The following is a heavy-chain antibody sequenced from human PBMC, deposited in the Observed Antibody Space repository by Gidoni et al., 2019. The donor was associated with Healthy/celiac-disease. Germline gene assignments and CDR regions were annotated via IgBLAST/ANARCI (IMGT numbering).Heavy chain of an antibody. CDR1: GYTFTSYY. V-gene: IGHV1-46*03. J-gene: IGHJ4*02. CDR3: ARQRIEYYDFWSGYFDY. Sequence: QVQLVQSGAEVKKPGASVKVSCKASGYTFTSYYMHWVRQAPGQGLEWMGIINPSGGSTSYAQKFQGRVTMTRDTSTSTVYMELSSLRSEDTAVYYCARQRIEYYDFWSGYFDYWGQGTLVTVSS. D-gene: IGHD3-3*01. CDR2: INPSGGST.